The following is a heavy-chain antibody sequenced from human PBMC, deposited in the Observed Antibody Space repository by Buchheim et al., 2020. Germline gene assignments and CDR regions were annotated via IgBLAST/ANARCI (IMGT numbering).Heavy chain of an antibody. V-gene: IGHV3-30-3*01. CDR3: AREFRYCSSTSCYKDYYYYGMDV. Sequence: QVQLVESGGGVVQPGRSLRLSCAASGFTFSSYAMHWVRQAPGKGLEWVAVISYDGSNKYYADSVKGRFTISRDNYKNTLYLQMNSLRAEDTAVYYCAREFRYCSSTSCYKDYYYYGMDVWGQGTT. D-gene: IGHD2-2*02. CDR1: GFTFSSYA. CDR2: ISYDGSNK. J-gene: IGHJ6*02.